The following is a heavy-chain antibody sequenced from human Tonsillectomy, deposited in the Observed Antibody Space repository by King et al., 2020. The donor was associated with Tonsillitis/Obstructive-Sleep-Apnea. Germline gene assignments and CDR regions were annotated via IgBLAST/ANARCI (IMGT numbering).Heavy chain of an antibody. J-gene: IGHJ4*02. CDR1: GGSISSGGYY. D-gene: IGHD4-17*01. CDR3: ARGTTVKSFDY. CDR2: IYYSGNT. V-gene: IGHV4-31*03. Sequence: HVQLQESGPGLVKPSQTLSLTCPVSGGSISSGGYYWSWIRQHPGKGLEWIGCIYYSGNTYYNPSLKSRLTISVDTSKNQFSLKLSSVTPADTAVYYCARGTTVKSFDYWGQGTLVTVSS.